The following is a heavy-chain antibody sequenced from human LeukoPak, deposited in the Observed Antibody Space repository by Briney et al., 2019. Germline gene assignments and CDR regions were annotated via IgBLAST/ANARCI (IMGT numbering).Heavy chain of an antibody. Sequence: SETLSLTCTVSGGSISSSSYYWGWIRQPPGKGLEWIGSIYYSGSTYYNPSLKSRVTISVDTSKNQFSLKLSSVTAADTAVYYCARDVSSGRRTAFDIWGQGTMVTVSS. CDR2: IYYSGST. J-gene: IGHJ3*02. CDR3: ARDVSSGRRTAFDI. V-gene: IGHV4-39*07. CDR1: GGSISSSSYY. D-gene: IGHD6-19*01.